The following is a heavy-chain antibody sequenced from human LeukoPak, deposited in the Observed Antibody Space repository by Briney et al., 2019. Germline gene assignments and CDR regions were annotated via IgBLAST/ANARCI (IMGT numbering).Heavy chain of an antibody. D-gene: IGHD3-16*02. CDR1: GGSISSYY. Sequence: SETLSLTCTVSGGSISSYYWSWIRQPPGKGLEWIGYIYYSGSTNYNPSLKSRVTISVDASKNQFSLKLSSVTAADTAVYYCARHPYDYVWGSYRKKSPYYFDYWGQGTLVTVSS. J-gene: IGHJ4*02. CDR3: ARHPYDYVWGSYRKKSPYYFDY. V-gene: IGHV4-59*08. CDR2: IYYSGST.